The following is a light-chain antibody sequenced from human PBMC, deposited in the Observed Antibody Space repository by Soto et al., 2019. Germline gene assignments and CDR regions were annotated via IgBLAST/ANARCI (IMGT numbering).Light chain of an antibody. CDR3: QQYNNWPQVS. Sequence: EIVLTQSPATLSLSPGERATLSCRASQSVSSYLAWYQQKPGQAPRLLIYDASNRATGIPARFSGSGSGTDFTLTISSLEPEDFAVYYCQQYNNWPQVSFGPGTKVEIK. CDR2: DAS. V-gene: IGKV3-11*01. CDR1: QSVSSY. J-gene: IGKJ1*01.